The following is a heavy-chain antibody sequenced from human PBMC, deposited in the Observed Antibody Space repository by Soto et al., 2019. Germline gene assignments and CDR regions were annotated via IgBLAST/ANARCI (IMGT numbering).Heavy chain of an antibody. CDR1: GFTLCRHA. J-gene: IGHJ4*02. Sequence: PRGSLRHSFAGSGFTLCRHALSLGRPAPGKGLEWVSAISGSGGSTYYADSVKGRFTISRDNSKNTLYLQMNSLRAEDTAVYYCAKVLPMVRGAGPFDYWGQGTQVTVSS. D-gene: IGHD3-10*01. CDR3: AKVLPMVRGAGPFDY. V-gene: IGHV3-23*01. CDR2: ISGSGGST.